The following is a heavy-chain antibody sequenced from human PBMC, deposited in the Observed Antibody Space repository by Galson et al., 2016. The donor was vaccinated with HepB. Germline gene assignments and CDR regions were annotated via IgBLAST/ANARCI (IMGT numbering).Heavy chain of an antibody. CDR1: GGSISSSSYY. J-gene: IGHJ5*02. CDR3: ARQPTQRGVVIYPWGQGGNWFDP. CDR2: IYYSGIT. D-gene: IGHD2-21*01. V-gene: IGHV4-39*01. Sequence: SETLSLTCSVSGGSISSSSYYWGWIRQAPGKGLEWIGTIYYSGITYYNPSLKSRVTISVDTSKNQFSLKLSSVTAADTAVYYCARQPTQRGVVIYPWGQGGNWFDPWGQGTLVTVSS.